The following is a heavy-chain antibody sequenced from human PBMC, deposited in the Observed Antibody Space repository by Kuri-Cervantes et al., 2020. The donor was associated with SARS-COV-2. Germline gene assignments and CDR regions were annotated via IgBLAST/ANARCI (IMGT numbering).Heavy chain of an antibody. V-gene: IGHV4-39*01. CDR3: ARPGGFLDV. J-gene: IGHJ6*04. Sequence: GSLRLPCTVSGGSISSSSYYWGWIRQPTGKGLEWIGSIYYSGSTYYNPSLKCRVTISVDTSKNQFSLKLSSVTAADTAVYYCARPGGFLDVWGKGTTVTVSS. CDR2: IYYSGST. D-gene: IGHD4-23*01. CDR1: GGSISSSSYY.